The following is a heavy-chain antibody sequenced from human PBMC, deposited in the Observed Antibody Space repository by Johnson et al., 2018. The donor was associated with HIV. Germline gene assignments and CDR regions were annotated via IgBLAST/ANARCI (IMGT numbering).Heavy chain of an antibody. J-gene: IGHJ3*02. CDR2: VSYDGTNE. CDR3: AKVHIAARWSDAFDI. Sequence: QVPLVESAGGVVQPESFLRLSCVASGFTFRSYGMHWVRQAPGKGLEWVAFVSYDGTNEFYADSVKGRFTVSRDSSKNTLFLQMNSLRAEDTAVYFCAKVHIAARWSDAFDIWGQGTMVTVSS. D-gene: IGHD6-6*01. CDR1: GFTFRSYG. V-gene: IGHV3-30*18.